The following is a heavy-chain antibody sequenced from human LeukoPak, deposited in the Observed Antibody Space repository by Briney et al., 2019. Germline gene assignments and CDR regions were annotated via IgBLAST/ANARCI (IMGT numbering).Heavy chain of an antibody. Sequence: GRSLRLSCVASGFTFSSYGMSWDRQAPGKGLEWVSGISGSGGSTDYADSVKGRFTISRDEFKHTLYLQMNSLRAEDTAVYYCATMVAAPGLLDYWGQGTLVTVSS. D-gene: IGHD6-13*01. J-gene: IGHJ4*02. CDR1: GFTFSSYG. V-gene: IGHV3-23*01. CDR3: ATMVAAPGLLDY. CDR2: ISGSGGST.